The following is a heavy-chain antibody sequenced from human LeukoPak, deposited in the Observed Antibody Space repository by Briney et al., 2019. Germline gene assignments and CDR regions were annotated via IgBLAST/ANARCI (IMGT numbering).Heavy chain of an antibody. CDR2: IYYSGGT. Sequence: GSLRLSCAASEFTFSSYAMNWVRQAPGKGLDWIGYIYYSGGTNYNPSLKSRVTISVDTSKKQFSLKLSSVTAADTAVYYCARVGTVLDGGYWGQGILVTVSS. CDR3: ARVGTVLDGGY. CDR1: EFTFSSYA. V-gene: IGHV4-59*01. J-gene: IGHJ4*02. D-gene: IGHD1-7*01.